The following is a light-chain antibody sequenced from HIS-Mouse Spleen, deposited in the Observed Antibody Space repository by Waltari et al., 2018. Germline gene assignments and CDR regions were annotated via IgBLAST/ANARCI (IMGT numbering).Light chain of an antibody. V-gene: IGLV3-25*03. CDR2: KGS. J-gene: IGLJ3*02. CDR3: QSADSSGTYQV. CDR1: ALPKQY. Sequence: SYELTQPPSVSVSPGQTARITCSGDALPKQYAYWYQQKPGQAPVLVIYKGSGRPSGIPERFSGSSSGTTVTLTISGVQAEDEADYYCQSADSSGTYQVFGGGTKLTVL.